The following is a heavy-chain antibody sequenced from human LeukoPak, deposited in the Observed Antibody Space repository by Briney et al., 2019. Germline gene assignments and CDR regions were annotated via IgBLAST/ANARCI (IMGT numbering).Heavy chain of an antibody. D-gene: IGHD3/OR15-3a*01. CDR1: GFTFSSYYW. J-gene: IGHJ4*02. CDR3: ARGAWTAYYFDY. CDR2: IKSDEITT. Sequence: GGSLRLSCAASGFTFSSYYWMHWVRQAPGKGLVWVSRIKSDEITTNYADPVKGRFTISRDNAKNTLYLQMNSLRAEDTAVYYCARGAWTAYYFDYWGQGTLVTVSS. V-gene: IGHV3-74*01.